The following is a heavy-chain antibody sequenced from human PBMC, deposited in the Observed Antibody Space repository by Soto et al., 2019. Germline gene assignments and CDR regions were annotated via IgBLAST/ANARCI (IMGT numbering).Heavy chain of an antibody. Sequence: PGESLKISCKGSGYSFTSYWISWVRQMPGKGLEWMGRIDPSDSYTNYSPSFQGHVTISADKSISTAYLQWSSLKASDTAMYYCARLYYYDSSGYSHFDYWGQGTLVNLAS. CDR1: GYSFTSYW. CDR2: IDPSDSYT. CDR3: ARLYYYDSSGYSHFDY. J-gene: IGHJ4*02. D-gene: IGHD3-22*01. V-gene: IGHV5-10-1*01.